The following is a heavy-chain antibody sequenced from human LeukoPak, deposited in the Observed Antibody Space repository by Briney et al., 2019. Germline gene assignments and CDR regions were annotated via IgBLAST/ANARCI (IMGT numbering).Heavy chain of an antibody. Sequence: GGSLKISCKGSGYRFTSYWIGWVRRMPGKGVEGMGIIYPGDSDTRYSPSFQGQVTISADKSISTAYLQWSSLKASDTAMYYCARGGDSSGYYSLDYWGQGTLVTVSS. CDR1: GYRFTSYW. D-gene: IGHD3-22*01. CDR2: IYPGDSDT. V-gene: IGHV5-51*01. CDR3: ARGGDSSGYYSLDY. J-gene: IGHJ4*02.